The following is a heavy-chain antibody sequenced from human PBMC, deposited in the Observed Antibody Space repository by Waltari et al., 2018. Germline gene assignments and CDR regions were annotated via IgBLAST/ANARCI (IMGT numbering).Heavy chain of an antibody. CDR1: GFPFRSSG. J-gene: IGHJ4*02. Sequence: QVQLVESGGGVVQPGRSLRLPCSASGFPFRSSGMHWVRQAPGKGLEWVAGISYDGKKQNYIDSVRGRFTISRDNSKNTLYLQMNSLTIEDTSIYYCTKGNDYSDSWGQGTLVSVSS. CDR3: TKGNDYSDS. V-gene: IGHV3-30*18. CDR2: ISYDGKKQ.